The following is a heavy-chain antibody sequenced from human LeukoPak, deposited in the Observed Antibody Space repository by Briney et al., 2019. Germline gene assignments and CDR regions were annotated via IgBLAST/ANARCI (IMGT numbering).Heavy chain of an antibody. V-gene: IGHV3-66*01. CDR2: IYSGEST. J-gene: IGHJ5*02. Sequence: KGLECVSIIYSGESTHYADSVKGRFTISRDNSKNTLYLQMNGLRVDDTAVYFCARDLGYHSSGYGFDPWGRGTLVTVSS. CDR3: ARDLGYHSSGYGFDP. D-gene: IGHD3-22*01.